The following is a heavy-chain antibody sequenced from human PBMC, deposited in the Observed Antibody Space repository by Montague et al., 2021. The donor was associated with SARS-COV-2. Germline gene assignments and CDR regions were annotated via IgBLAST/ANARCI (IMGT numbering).Heavy chain of an antibody. CDR1: GDSVSTNSGT. V-gene: IGHV6-1*01. CDR3: ARTGDAYTRYYFDY. CDR2: TYYRSEWYS. D-gene: IGHD5-24*01. J-gene: IGHJ4*02. Sequence: CAISGDSVSTNSGTWNWVRLSPSRGLEWLGRTYYRSEWYSDYSVSVKSRISINPDTSKNQFSLRLSSVTAADTAVYYCARTGDAYTRYYFDYWGQGTLATVSS.